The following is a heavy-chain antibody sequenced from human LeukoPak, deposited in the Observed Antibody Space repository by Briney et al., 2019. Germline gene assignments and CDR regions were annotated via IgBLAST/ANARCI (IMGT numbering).Heavy chain of an antibody. J-gene: IGHJ4*02. CDR3: AKPDTAMVRGFDY. CDR1: GFRFNLYA. D-gene: IGHD5-18*01. Sequence: GGSLRLSCAASGFRFNLYAMHWVRQAPGKGLEWVSTIVASTSRTSYADSVKGRFTIARDNSRNTLFLQMDSLTDEDTATYFCAKPDTAMVRGFDYWGQGTLVTVSS. V-gene: IGHV3-23*01. CDR2: IVASTSRT.